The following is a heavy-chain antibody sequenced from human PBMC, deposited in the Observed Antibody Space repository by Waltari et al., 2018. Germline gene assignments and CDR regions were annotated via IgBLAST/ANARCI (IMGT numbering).Heavy chain of an antibody. D-gene: IGHD7-27*01. CDR2: ICGSGGST. V-gene: IGHV3-23*01. CDR1: GFTFSSYA. CDR3: AKALTGDWYFDL. J-gene: IGHJ2*01. Sequence: EVQLLESGGGLVQPGGSLRLSCAASGFTFSSYAMSWVRQAPGKGLEWVSAICGSGGSTYYADSVKGRFTISRDNSKNTLYLQMNSLRAEDTAVYYCAKALTGDWYFDLWGRGTLVTVSS.